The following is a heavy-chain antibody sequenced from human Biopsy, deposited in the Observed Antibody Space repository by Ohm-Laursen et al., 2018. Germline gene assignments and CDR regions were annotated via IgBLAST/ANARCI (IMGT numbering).Heavy chain of an antibody. J-gene: IGHJ3*02. V-gene: IGHV3-30*18. CDR3: AKDGGQWLGGAFDI. CDR1: GFGMSA. D-gene: IGHD6-19*01. CDR2: IAYDGSNK. Sequence: SLRLSCAASGFGMSAMHWVRQPPGKGLEWLAVIAYDGSNKYYAESVKGRFTISRDRSRDTVHLQMNSLRYEDTALYYCAKDGGQWLGGAFDIWGHGTMVSVSS.